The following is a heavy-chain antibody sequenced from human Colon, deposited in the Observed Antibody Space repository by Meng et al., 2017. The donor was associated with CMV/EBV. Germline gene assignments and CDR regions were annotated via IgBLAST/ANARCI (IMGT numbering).Heavy chain of an antibody. CDR1: GFTFSSYG. Sequence: GESLKISCAASGFTFSSYGMSWVRQAPGKGLEWVSVISGNGGSTYYGDSVKGRFTISRDNSKKSLYLQMHSLRPEDTAIYYCAKDAYGSWSHFDYWGQGTLVTVSS. V-gene: IGHV3-23*01. D-gene: IGHD3-10*01. CDR3: AKDAYGSWSHFDY. CDR2: ISGNGGST. J-gene: IGHJ4*02.